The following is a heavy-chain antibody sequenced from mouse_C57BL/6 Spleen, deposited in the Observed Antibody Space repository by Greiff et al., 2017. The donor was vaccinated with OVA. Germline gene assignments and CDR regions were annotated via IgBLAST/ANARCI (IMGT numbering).Heavy chain of an antibody. J-gene: IGHJ2*01. CDR3: ARRGITTVVATDY. CDR1: GYTFTSYG. D-gene: IGHD1-1*01. CDR2: IYPRSGNT. Sequence: QVQLQQSGAELARPGASVKLSCKASGYTFTSYGISWVKHRTGQGLEWIGEIYPRSGNTYYNEKFKGKATLTADKSSSTAYMELRSLTSEDSAVYFCARRGITTVVATDYWGQGTTLTVSS. V-gene: IGHV1-81*01.